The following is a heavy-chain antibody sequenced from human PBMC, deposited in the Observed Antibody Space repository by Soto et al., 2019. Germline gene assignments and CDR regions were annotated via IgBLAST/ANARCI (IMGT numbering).Heavy chain of an antibody. CDR2: INPNSGGT. CDR1: GYTFTGYY. J-gene: IGHJ4*02. D-gene: IGHD2-2*02. CDR3: AKDLGIVVVPAAISSPDY. Sequence: ASVKVSCKASGYTFTGYYMHWVRQAPGQGLEWMGWINPNSGGTNYAQKFQGRVTMTRDTSISTAYMELSRLRSDDTAVYYCAKDLGIVVVPAAISSPDYWGQGTLVTVSS. V-gene: IGHV1-2*02.